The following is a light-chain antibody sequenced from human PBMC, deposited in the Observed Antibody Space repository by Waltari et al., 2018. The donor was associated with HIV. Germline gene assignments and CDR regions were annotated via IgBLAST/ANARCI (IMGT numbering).Light chain of an antibody. J-gene: IGLJ2*01. CDR1: SSAIGAYTY. V-gene: IGLV2-8*01. Sequence: QPALTQPPPPPGSPGQSAPPPCPGTSSAIGAYTYVPWSQQPPGNAPKLMIFDVSKRPSGVPDRFSGSKSVNTASLTVAGLQAEDEADYYCASHAGSKDVFGGGTKLTVL. CDR3: ASHAGSKDV. CDR2: DVS.